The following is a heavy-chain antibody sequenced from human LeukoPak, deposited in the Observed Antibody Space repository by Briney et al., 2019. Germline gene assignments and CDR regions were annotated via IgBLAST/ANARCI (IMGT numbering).Heavy chain of an antibody. J-gene: IGHJ5*02. CDR2: IWYDGSNK. Sequence: PGGSLRLSCAASGFTFSSYGMHWVRQAPGKGLEWVAVIWYDGSNKYYADSVKGRFTISRDNSKNTLYLQMNSLRAEDTAVYYCARGGGRWLQLNWFDPWGQGTLVTVSS. CDR3: ARGGGRWLQLNWFDP. CDR1: GFTFSSYG. V-gene: IGHV3-33*01. D-gene: IGHD5-24*01.